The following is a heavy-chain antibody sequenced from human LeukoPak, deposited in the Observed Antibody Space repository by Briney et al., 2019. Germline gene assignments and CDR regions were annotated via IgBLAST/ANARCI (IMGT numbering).Heavy chain of an antibody. D-gene: IGHD3-10*01. V-gene: IGHV1-2*02. CDR1: GYTFTGYY. Sequence: ASVKVSCKASGYTFTGYYMHWVRQAPGQGLEWMGWINPNSGGTNYAQKFQGRVTMTRDTSISTAYMELSRLRSDDTAMYYCARDGITMVRGVIITSHFDYWGQGTLVTVSS. CDR3: ARDGITMVRGVIITSHFDY. CDR2: INPNSGGT. J-gene: IGHJ4*02.